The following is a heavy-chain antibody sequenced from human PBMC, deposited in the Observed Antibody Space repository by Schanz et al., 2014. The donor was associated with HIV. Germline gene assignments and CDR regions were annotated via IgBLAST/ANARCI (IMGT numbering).Heavy chain of an antibody. V-gene: IGHV3-30*03. D-gene: IGHD2-21*02. Sequence: QVQLVESGGGVVQPGRSLRLSCRTSGFIFSSYGMHWVRQAPGKGLEWVAFISYDVEKKHFAQPVKGRFIISRDNSKNTLYLQMNSLRAEDTAVYYCARGQDIVVVTADFDIWGQGTMVTVSS. CDR1: GFIFSSYG. CDR2: ISYDVEKK. CDR3: ARGQDIVVVTADFDI. J-gene: IGHJ3*02.